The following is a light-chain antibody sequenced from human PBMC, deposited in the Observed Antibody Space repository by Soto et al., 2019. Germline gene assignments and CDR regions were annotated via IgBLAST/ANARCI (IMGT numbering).Light chain of an antibody. CDR2: EVS. CDR1: SSDVGGYNY. Sequence: QSVLTQPPSASGSPGQSVTISCTGTSSDVGGYNYVSWYQQHPGKAPKLMIYEVSKRPSGVPDRFSGSKSGSTASLTISGLQAEDEADYYCISYTSSSTSYVFGTGTKVTVL. V-gene: IGLV2-8*01. CDR3: ISYTSSSTSYV. J-gene: IGLJ1*01.